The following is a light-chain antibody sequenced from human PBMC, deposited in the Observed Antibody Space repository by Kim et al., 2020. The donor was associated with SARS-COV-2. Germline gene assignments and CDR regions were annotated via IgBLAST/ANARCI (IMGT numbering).Light chain of an antibody. V-gene: IGKV3-20*01. CDR2: DAA. CDR1: QNVSSNY. CDR3: HQYGSSPLT. J-gene: IGKJ4*01. Sequence: SPGERATHSCRASQNVSSNYLAWYQQKPGQAPRILIFDAASRATGIPDRFSGGGSGTVFTLTISRLEPEDFAVYYCHQYGSSPLTFGGGTKVDIK.